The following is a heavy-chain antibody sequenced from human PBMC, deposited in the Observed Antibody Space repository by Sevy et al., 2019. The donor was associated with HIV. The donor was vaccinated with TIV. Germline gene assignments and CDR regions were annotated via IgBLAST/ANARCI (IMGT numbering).Heavy chain of an antibody. V-gene: IGHV4-31*03. CDR2: IYYSGST. Sequence: SETLSLTCTVSGGSISSGGYYWSWIRQHPGKGLEWIGYIYYSGSTYYNPSLKSRVTISVDTSKNQFSLKLSSVTAADTAMYYCARDPGVAAYYGMDVWGQGTTVTVSS. CDR3: ARDPGVAAYYGMDV. J-gene: IGHJ6*02. D-gene: IGHD2-15*01. CDR1: GGSISSGGYY.